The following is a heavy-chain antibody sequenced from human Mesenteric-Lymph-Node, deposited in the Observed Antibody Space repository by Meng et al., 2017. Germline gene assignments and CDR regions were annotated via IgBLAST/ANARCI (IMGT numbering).Heavy chain of an antibody. D-gene: IGHD3-9*01. Sequence: GGSLRLSCSASGFTFSSYEMNWVRQAPGKGMEWVSYIGTGGGAIHYADSVKGRFTISRDNAENSLYLQMNSLRAEDTAVYYCARDPGSYDILTGYSAGPYNWFDPWGQGTLVTVSS. CDR1: GFTFSSYE. V-gene: IGHV3-48*03. CDR3: ARDPGSYDILTGYSAGPYNWFDP. J-gene: IGHJ5*02. CDR2: IGTGGGAI.